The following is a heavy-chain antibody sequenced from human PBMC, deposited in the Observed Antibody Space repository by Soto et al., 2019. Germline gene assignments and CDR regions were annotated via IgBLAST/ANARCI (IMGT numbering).Heavy chain of an antibody. V-gene: IGHV4-39*01. CDR3: ARLRKLIAVASIDY. D-gene: IGHD6-19*01. Sequence: SETLSLTCTVSGGSIDSGNFYWGWIRQPPGKGLEWIGTIYYSGRPFHNPSLKSRVTISVDTSKNQFSLKLYSVTAADTAVYYCARLRKLIAVASIDYWGQGTLVTVSS. J-gene: IGHJ4*02. CDR1: GGSIDSGNFY. CDR2: IYYSGRP.